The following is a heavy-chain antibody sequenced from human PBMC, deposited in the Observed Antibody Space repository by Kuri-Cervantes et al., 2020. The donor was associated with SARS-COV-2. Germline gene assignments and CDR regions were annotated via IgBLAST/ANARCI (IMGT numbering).Heavy chain of an antibody. CDR2: INHSGST. CDR3: ARQPVVVVSATPFGYFDI. V-gene: IGHV4-34*01. J-gene: IGHJ4*02. D-gene: IGHD2-15*01. CDR1: GGSFGGYY. Sequence: SQTLSLTCAVYGGSFGGYYWSWIRQPPGKGLEWIGEINHSGSTNYNPSLKSRVTISVDTSKNQFSLKLSSVTAADTAVYYCARQPVVVVSATPFGYFDIWGQGTQVTVSS.